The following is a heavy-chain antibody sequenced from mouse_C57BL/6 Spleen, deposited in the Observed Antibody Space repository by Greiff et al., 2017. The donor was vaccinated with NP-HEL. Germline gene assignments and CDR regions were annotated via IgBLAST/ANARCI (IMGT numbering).Heavy chain of an antibody. CDR2: INPSTGGT. CDR1: GYSFTGYY. D-gene: IGHD1-1*02. Sequence: EVQLQQSGPELVKPGASVKISCKASGYSFTGYYMNWVKQSPEKSLEWIGEINPSTGGTTYNQKFKAKATLTVDKSSSTAYMQLKSLTSEDSAVYYCARRLLYAMDYWGQGTSVTVSS. J-gene: IGHJ4*01. V-gene: IGHV1-42*01. CDR3: ARRLLYAMDY.